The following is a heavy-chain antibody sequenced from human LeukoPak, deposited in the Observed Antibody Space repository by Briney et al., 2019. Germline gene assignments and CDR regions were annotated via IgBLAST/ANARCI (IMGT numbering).Heavy chain of an antibody. D-gene: IGHD1-14*01. V-gene: IGHV3-48*03. J-gene: IGHJ4*02. CDR2: ISVSGSII. CDR3: ARDPPRTRFDY. Sequence: GGSLRLSCAASGFTFSSYEMNWVRQAPGKGLEWVSYISVSGSIIYYADSVKGRFTISRDNAKNSLYLQMNSLRAEDTAVYYCARDPPRTRFDYWGQGILVTVSS. CDR1: GFTFSSYE.